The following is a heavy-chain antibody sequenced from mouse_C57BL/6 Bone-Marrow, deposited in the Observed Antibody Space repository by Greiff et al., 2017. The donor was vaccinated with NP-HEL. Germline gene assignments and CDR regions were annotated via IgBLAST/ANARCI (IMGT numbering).Heavy chain of an antibody. CDR2: IWSGGST. J-gene: IGHJ3*01. Sequence: QVQLQQSGPGLVQPSQSLSITCTVSGFSLTSYGVHWVRQSPGKGLEWLGVIWSGGSTDYNAAFISRLSISKDNSKSQVFFKMTSLQADDTAIYYCARKGPPGFAYWGQGTLVTVSA. CDR1: GFSLTSYG. V-gene: IGHV2-2*01. CDR3: ARKGPPGFAY.